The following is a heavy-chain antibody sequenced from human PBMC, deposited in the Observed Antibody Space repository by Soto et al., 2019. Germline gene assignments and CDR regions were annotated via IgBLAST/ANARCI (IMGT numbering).Heavy chain of an antibody. J-gene: IGHJ4*02. CDR1: LFSISSGDW. CDR2: ISHSGTT. Sequence: QVQLQESGPGLVEPSGTLSLTCAVSLFSISSGDWWSWVRQPPGRGLEYIGEISHSGTTNYNPSLESRLTISLDASKNQSSLKLTSVTAADTAVYYCATNNVPPPGNYWGQGTLVIVSS. CDR3: ATNNVPPPGNY. D-gene: IGHD2-2*01. V-gene: IGHV4-4*02.